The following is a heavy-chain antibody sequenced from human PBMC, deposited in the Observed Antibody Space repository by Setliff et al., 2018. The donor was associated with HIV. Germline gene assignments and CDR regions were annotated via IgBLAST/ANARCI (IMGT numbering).Heavy chain of an antibody. CDR2: FYFGGRT. Sequence: PSETLSLTCTVSGASISSSNFYWSWIRRSPGKGLEWIGSFYFGGRTYYNPSLKSRVTISVDTLRNQFSLKLTSVAGADTAVYYCARGGTSSNWFDFWGQGTLVTVSS. CDR1: GASISSSNFY. J-gene: IGHJ5*01. D-gene: IGHD2-2*01. CDR3: ARGGTSSNWFDF. V-gene: IGHV4-39*07.